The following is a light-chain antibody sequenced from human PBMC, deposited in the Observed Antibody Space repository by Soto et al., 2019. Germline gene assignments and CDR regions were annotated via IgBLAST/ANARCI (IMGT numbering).Light chain of an antibody. CDR1: RRDVGAYNL. Sequence: QSVLTQPASVSGSAGQSITISCSGTRRDVGAYNLVSWYQQHPGTAPNLIIYEVRNRPSGISSRLSGSSSGNTASLTISGLPSEDAGDYYCSAYAARSTLVFGGGTKLTVL. CDR2: EVR. V-gene: IGLV2-14*01. CDR3: SAYAARSTLV. J-gene: IGLJ3*02.